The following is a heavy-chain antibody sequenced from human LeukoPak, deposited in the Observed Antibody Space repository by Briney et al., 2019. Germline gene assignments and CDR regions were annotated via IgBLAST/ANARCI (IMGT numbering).Heavy chain of an antibody. CDR3: ARDPDNSYEWGPFDP. V-gene: IGHV6-1*01. Sequence: SQTLSLTCAISGDSVSSNSASWNWIRHSPSRGLEWLGRTYYRSKWNSDYAVSVKSRITINPDTSKNQFSLHLESVTPEDTAVYYCARDPDNSYEWGPFDPWGQGTLVTVSS. CDR2: TYYRSKWNS. CDR1: GDSVSSNSAS. J-gene: IGHJ5*02. D-gene: IGHD1-1*01.